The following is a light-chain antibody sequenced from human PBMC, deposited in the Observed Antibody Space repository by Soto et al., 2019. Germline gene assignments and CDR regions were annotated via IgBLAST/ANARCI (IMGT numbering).Light chain of an antibody. CDR2: EGT. CDR1: SSDIGSYHL. J-gene: IGLJ3*02. V-gene: IGLV2-23*01. Sequence: QSALTQSASVSGSPGQSITISCTGTSSDIGSYHLVSWYQHHPGKAPKLMIFEGTNRPSGVSNRFSASKSGNTASLTISGLQAEDEADYYCCSYAGSSTWVFGGGTKVTVL. CDR3: CSYAGSSTWV.